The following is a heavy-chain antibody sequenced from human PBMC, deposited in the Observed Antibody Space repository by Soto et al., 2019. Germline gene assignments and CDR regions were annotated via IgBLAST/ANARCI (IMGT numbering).Heavy chain of an antibody. J-gene: IGHJ6*02. CDR3: ARFLPVSGVRGVNYGMDV. CDR2: INPNSGGT. D-gene: IGHD3-10*01. CDR1: GYTFTGYY. V-gene: IGHV1-2*02. Sequence: ASVKVSCKASGYTFTGYYMHWVRQAPGQGLEWMGWINPNSGGTNYAQKFQGRVTMTRDTSISTAYMELSRLRSDDTAVYYCARFLPVSGVRGVNYGMDVWGQGTTVTVSS.